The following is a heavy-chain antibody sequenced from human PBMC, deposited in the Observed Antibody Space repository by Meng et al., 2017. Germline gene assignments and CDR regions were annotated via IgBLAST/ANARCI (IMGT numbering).Heavy chain of an antibody. V-gene: IGHV1-8*01. CDR2: MNPNSGNT. Sequence: ASVKVSCKASGYTFTSYDINWVRQATGQGLEWMGWMNPNSGNTGYAQKFQGRVTMTRNTSISTAYMELSSLRSEDTAVYYCARDSSGWYPGDYWGQGTLVTVSS. CDR1: GYTFTSYD. CDR3: ARDSSGWYPGDY. J-gene: IGHJ4*02. D-gene: IGHD6-19*01.